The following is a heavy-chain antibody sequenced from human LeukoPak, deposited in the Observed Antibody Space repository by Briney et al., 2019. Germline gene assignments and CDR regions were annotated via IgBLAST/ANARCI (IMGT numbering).Heavy chain of an antibody. Sequence: GGSLRLSCAASGFTFGTYWMNWVRRAPGKGLEWVANINQDGSEKYYVDSVKGRFTISRDNSKNTLYLQMNSLRAEDTAVYYCARGTVLGGYGDYEGVDYWGQGTLVTVSS. V-gene: IGHV3-7*01. CDR3: ARGTVLGGYGDYEGVDY. D-gene: IGHD4-17*01. J-gene: IGHJ4*02. CDR1: GFTFGTYW. CDR2: INQDGSEK.